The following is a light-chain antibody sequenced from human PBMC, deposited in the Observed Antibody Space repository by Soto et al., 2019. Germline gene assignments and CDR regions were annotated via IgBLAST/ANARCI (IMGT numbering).Light chain of an antibody. CDR3: QQYNNWWT. CDR1: QSVSSTY. J-gene: IGKJ1*01. V-gene: IGKV3-20*01. CDR2: GAS. Sequence: EIVLTQSPCTLSLSPGDRATLPCRARQSVSSTYLAWYQQTPGQAPRLLIYGASSRATGIPDRLSGSGSGTDFTLTISSLQSEDFSVYYCQQYNNWWTFGQGTKVDIK.